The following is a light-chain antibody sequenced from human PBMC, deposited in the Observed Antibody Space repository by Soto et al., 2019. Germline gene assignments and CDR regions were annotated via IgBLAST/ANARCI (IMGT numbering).Light chain of an antibody. CDR3: QQYGRWRT. Sequence: ELLVTKSPDTLSVSPGERATRSCRDSQSVSNNYLAWYQQKPGQAPRLLIYGASNRATGIPDRFSGSGSGTDFTLTISSLEPEDFAVYYCQQYGRWRTFGQGTKVDNK. V-gene: IGKV3-20*01. CDR1: QSVSNNY. J-gene: IGKJ1*01. CDR2: GAS.